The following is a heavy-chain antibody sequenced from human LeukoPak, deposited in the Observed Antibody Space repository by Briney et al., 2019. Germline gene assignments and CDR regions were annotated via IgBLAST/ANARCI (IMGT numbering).Heavy chain of an antibody. V-gene: IGHV4-38-2*02. CDR1: AFSISSGLY. J-gene: IGHJ4*02. D-gene: IGHD3-22*01. Sequence: SETLSLTCTVSAFSISSGLYWGWIRQPPGKGLEWIGSVYHSGSTYCNPSLESRVAISIDTSKNQFPLKLSSVTAADTAVYYCATTGSSGYYYRFDYWGQGTLVTVSS. CDR3: ATTGSSGYYYRFDY. CDR2: VYHSGST.